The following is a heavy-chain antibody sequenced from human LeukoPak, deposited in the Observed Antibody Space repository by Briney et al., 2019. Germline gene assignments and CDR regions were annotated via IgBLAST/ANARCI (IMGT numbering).Heavy chain of an antibody. Sequence: EASVKVSCKASGGTFSSYAISWVRQATGQGLEWMGWMNPNSGNTGYAQKFQGRVTMTRNTSISTAYMELSSLRSEDTAVYYCARSSITMVRGVIIHSIFDYWGQGTLVTVSS. CDR3: ARSSITMVRGVIIHSIFDY. CDR1: GGTFSSYA. CDR2: MNPNSGNT. J-gene: IGHJ4*02. V-gene: IGHV1-8*02. D-gene: IGHD3-10*01.